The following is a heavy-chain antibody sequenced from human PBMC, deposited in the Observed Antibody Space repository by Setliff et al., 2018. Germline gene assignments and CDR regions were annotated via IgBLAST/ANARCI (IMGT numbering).Heavy chain of an antibody. CDR3: VKDTGNGGNTGLDY. D-gene: IGHD2-15*01. CDR2: ISWDGGST. CDR1: GFTFDDYA. V-gene: IGHV3-43D*03. J-gene: IGHJ4*02. Sequence: QTGGSLRLSCAASGFTFDDYAMHWVRQAPGKGLEWVSLISWDGGSTYYADSVKGRFTISRDNSKNSLYLQMNSLRAEDTALYYCVKDTGNGGNTGLDYWGQGTLVTVSS.